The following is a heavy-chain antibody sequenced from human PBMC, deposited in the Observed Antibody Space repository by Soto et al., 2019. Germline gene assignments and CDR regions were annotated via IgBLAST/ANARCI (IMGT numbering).Heavy chain of an antibody. CDR2: IIPIFGTA. CDR1: GGTFSSYA. V-gene: IGHV1-69*01. Sequence: QVQLVQSGAEVKKPGSSVKVSCKASGGTFSSYAISWVRQAPGQGLEWMGGIIPIFGTANYAQKFQGRVTITADESTSTAYMELSSLRSADTAVYYCARASAIAAAGDYYYDMDVWGQGTTVTVSS. D-gene: IGHD6-13*01. J-gene: IGHJ6*02. CDR3: ARASAIAAAGDYYYDMDV.